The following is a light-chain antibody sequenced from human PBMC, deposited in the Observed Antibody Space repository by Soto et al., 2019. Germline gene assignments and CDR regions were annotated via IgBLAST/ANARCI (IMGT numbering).Light chain of an antibody. CDR1: QGISSY. CDR3: QQYYRYSWT. J-gene: IGKJ1*01. CDR2: AAS. V-gene: IGKV1-8*01. Sequence: AIRMTQSPSSLSASTGDRVTITCRASQGISSYLAWYQQKPGKAPKLLIYAASTLQSGVPSRFSGSGSGTDFTLTFSCLQSEDFATYYCQQYYRYSWTFGQGTKVEIK.